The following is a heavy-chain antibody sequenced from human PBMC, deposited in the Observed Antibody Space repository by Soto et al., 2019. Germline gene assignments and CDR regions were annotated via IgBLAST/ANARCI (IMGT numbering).Heavy chain of an antibody. J-gene: IGHJ5*02. CDR3: AREAAGSGKNNWFDP. Sequence: PSETLSLTCTVSGGSVSTHYWSWIRQPPGKGLEWIGYIYYTVSTYYNPSLESRVTMSVDTSRNQLLLQLNSVTAADTAAYCCAREAAGSGKNNWFDPWGQGTLVTVSS. CDR1: GGSVSTHY. V-gene: IGHV4-59*02. CDR2: IYYTVST. D-gene: IGHD3-10*01.